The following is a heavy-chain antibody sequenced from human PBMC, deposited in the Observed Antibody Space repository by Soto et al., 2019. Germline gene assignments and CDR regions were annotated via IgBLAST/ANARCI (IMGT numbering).Heavy chain of an antibody. Sequence: GASLKVSCKASGYTFTSYEINWVRQATVQGLEWMGWMNPNSGNTGYAQKFQGRVTMTRNTSISTAYMELSSLRSEDTAVYYCARGSLGYGYFSPWYYYGMDVWGQGTTVTVSS. CDR2: MNPNSGNT. CDR1: GYTFTSYE. V-gene: IGHV1-8*01. CDR3: ARGSLGYGYFSPWYYYGMDV. J-gene: IGHJ6*02. D-gene: IGHD5-18*01.